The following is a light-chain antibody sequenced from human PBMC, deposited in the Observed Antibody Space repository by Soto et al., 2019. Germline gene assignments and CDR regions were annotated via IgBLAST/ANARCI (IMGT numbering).Light chain of an antibody. CDR2: AAS. Sequence: DIQMTQSPSSLFASVGDRVTITCRASQSISTFLNWYQHKPGKAPTLLIYAASSLQSGVPSRFSGSGSGTDFTLTISNLQPEDFATYYCQQSFSAPIFTFGPGTKVDIK. CDR1: QSISTF. CDR3: QQSFSAPIFT. J-gene: IGKJ3*01. V-gene: IGKV1-39*01.